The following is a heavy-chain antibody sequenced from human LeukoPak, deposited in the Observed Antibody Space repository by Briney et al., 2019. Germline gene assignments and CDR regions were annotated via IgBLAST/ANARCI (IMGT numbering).Heavy chain of an antibody. CDR2: RSYDGSNK. Sequence: PGGSLRLSCAASGFTFSNCAMHWVRQAPGKGLEWVAVRSYDGSNKYYADSVKGRFTISRDNSKNTLYLQMNSLRVEDTAVYYCARDPGPYGDYMDVWGKGTTVTVSS. CDR3: ARDPGPYGDYMDV. D-gene: IGHD1-1*01. CDR1: GFTFSNCA. V-gene: IGHV3-30*04. J-gene: IGHJ6*03.